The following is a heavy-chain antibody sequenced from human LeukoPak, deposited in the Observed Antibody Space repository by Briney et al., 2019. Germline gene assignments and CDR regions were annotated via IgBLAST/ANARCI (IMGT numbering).Heavy chain of an antibody. V-gene: IGHV4-30-4*01. CDR2: IYYSGST. D-gene: IGHD6-6*01. CDR1: GGSISSGDYY. Sequence: ASQTLSLTCTVSGGSISSGDYYWSWIRQPPGKGLEWIGYIYYSGSTYYNPSLKSRVTISVDTSKNQFSLKLSSVTAADTAVYYCARGSSALSIHGDYWGQGTLVTVSS. J-gene: IGHJ4*02. CDR3: ARGSSALSIHGDY.